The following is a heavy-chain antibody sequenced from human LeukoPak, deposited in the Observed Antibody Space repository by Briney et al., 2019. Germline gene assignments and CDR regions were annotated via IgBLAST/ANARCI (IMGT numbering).Heavy chain of an antibody. J-gene: IGHJ4*02. CDR3: ARDLGVYCSSTSCKVWDY. V-gene: IGHV1-24*01. D-gene: IGHD2-2*01. Sequence: ASVKVSCKVSGYTLTELSMHWVRQAPGKGLEWMGGFDPEDGETIYAQKLQGRATMTMDTSTNTFYMELRSLTSDDTAVYFCARDLGVYCSSTSCKVWDYWGQGTLVTVSS. CDR1: GYTLTELS. CDR2: FDPEDGET.